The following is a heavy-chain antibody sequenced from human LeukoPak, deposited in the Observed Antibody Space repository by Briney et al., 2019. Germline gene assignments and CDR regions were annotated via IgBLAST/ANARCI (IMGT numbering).Heavy chain of an antibody. CDR2: ISGSGGST. Sequence: PGGSLRLSCAASGFTFSSYGMSWVRQAPGKGLEWVSAISGSGGSTYYADSVKGRFTISRDNSKNTLYLQMNSLRAEDTAVYYCALYGDYYFDYWGQGTLVTVSS. V-gene: IGHV3-23*01. J-gene: IGHJ4*02. CDR1: GFTFSSYG. D-gene: IGHD4-17*01. CDR3: ALYGDYYFDY.